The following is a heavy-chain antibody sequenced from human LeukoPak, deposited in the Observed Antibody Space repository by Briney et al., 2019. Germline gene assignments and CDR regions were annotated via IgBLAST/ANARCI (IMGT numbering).Heavy chain of an antibody. Sequence: ASVKVSCKASGFTFTSSAVQWVRQARGQRLEWIGWVIVGSGNTKYAQNFQERVTITRDMSTITAYMELSSLRSEDTAVYYCAADPPYTSSSGYWGQGTLVTVSS. CDR2: VIVGSGNT. V-gene: IGHV1-58*01. CDR1: GFTFTSSA. D-gene: IGHD6-6*01. J-gene: IGHJ4*02. CDR3: AADPPYTSSSGY.